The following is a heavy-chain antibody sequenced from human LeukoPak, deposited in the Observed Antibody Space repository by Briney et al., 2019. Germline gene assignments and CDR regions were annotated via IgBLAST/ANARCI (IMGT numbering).Heavy chain of an antibody. CDR1: GGSISSYY. V-gene: IGHV4-4*07. D-gene: IGHD3-3*01. Sequence: PSETLSLTCTVSGGSISSYYWSWIRQPAGKGLESIGHISTSGSTNYNPSLKSRVTISVDTSKNQFSLKLSSVTAADTAVYYCARVGNPLVTVFAWFDPWGQGTLVTVSS. CDR2: ISTSGST. CDR3: ARVGNPLVTVFAWFDP. J-gene: IGHJ5*02.